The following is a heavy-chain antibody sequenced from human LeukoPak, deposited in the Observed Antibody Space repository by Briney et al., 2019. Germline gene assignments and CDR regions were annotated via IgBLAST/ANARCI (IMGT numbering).Heavy chain of an antibody. CDR1: GYTFTSYD. D-gene: IGHD3-10*01. V-gene: IGHV1-8*01. CDR2: MNPNSGNT. CDR3: ARGLKVRGVIITTNWFDP. Sequence: ASVKVSCKASGYTFTSYDINWVRQATGQGLEWMGWMNPNSGNTGYAQKFQGRVTMTRNTSISTAYMELSSLRSEDPAVYYCARGLKVRGVIITTNWFDPWGQGTLVTVSS. J-gene: IGHJ5*02.